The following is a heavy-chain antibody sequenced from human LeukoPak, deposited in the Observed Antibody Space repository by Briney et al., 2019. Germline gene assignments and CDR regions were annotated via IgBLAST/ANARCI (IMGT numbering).Heavy chain of an antibody. V-gene: IGHV3-21*01. CDR2: IRSSSSYI. J-gene: IGHJ3*02. CDR1: GHTCSSYS. Sequence: GGSLRLSCAPSGHTCSSYSMNWVRQAPGEGLECVSSIRSSSSYIYYAHSLKGRLTISRDNAKNSLYLQMNSLRAEETAVYYCARARSRAMDAFDIWGQGTMVTRSS. CDR3: ARARSRAMDAFDI. D-gene: IGHD6-13*01.